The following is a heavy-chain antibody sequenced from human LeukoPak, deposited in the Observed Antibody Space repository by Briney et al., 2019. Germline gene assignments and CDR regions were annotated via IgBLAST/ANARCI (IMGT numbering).Heavy chain of an antibody. CDR2: IYHSGGT. Sequence: SETLSLTCTVSGGSIDTYYWNWIRQSPGKGPEWIGYIYHSGGTAYNPSLKGRVTISVDKSKNQFSLKLTSVTAADTALYYCARDLGSGWYFPFEYWGQGTLVTVSS. CDR1: GGSIDTYY. V-gene: IGHV4-59*01. D-gene: IGHD6-19*01. J-gene: IGHJ4*02. CDR3: ARDLGSGWYFPFEY.